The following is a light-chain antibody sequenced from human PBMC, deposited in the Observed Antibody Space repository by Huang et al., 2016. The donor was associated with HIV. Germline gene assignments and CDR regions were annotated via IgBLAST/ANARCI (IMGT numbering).Light chain of an antibody. J-gene: IGKJ1*01. CDR3: QERSNWWT. V-gene: IGKV3-11*01. Sequence: EIGLTQSPDTLSLSPGERATLSCRANQSVSTHLVWYQHKPGQPPRLLIYDAYKRATGIPAMFSGGGSGTDFALTISSLEPEDFAVYYCQERSNWWTFGPGTKVEIK. CDR2: DAY. CDR1: QSVSTH.